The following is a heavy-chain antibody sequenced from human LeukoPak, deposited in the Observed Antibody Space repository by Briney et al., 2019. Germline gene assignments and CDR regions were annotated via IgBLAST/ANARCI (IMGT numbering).Heavy chain of an antibody. J-gene: IGHJ4*02. CDR2: INVYNGDT. D-gene: IGHD2-2*02. V-gene: IGHV1-18*01. Sequence: ASVKVSCKTSGFTFSDYGFSWVRQAPGQGLEWMGWINVYNGDTNYAQMLQGRVILTIDTSSNTAYMELGSLRSDDTAMYYCARVRAIPYPTPLDYWGQGTLVTVSS. CDR1: GFTFSDYG. CDR3: ARVRAIPYPTPLDY.